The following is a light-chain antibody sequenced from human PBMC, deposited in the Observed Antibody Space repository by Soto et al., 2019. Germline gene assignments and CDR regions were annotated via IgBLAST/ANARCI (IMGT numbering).Light chain of an antibody. CDR2: DSS. CDR3: QQRSSWPLT. CDR1: QSVSSY. J-gene: IGKJ4*01. Sequence: EIVLTQFPATLSLSPGDGATLSCRASQSVSSYLAWYQQKRGQAPRLLIYDSSNRATSIPARFSGSGSGTDFSLIISSLEPEDFAVYYCQQRSSWPLTFGGGTKVDIK. V-gene: IGKV3-11*01.